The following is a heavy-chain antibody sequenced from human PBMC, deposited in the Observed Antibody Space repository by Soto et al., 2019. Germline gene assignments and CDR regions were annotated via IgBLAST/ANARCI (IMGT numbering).Heavy chain of an antibody. CDR1: GFTFSNYY. CDR3: ARYGTRGDW. Sequence: GGSLRLSCGASGFTFSNYYMSWIRQAPGKGLEWVSYISSSGLTTYYADFAEGRFTISRDNAKDSLYLHLNSLRVGDTAVYYCARYGTRGDWWGLGTQVTVSS. J-gene: IGHJ5*01. CDR2: ISSSGLTT. D-gene: IGHD3-10*01. V-gene: IGHV3-11*04.